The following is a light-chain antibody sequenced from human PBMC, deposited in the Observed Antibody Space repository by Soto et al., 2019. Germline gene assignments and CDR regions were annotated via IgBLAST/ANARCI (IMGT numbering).Light chain of an antibody. CDR3: SSYKSSNTLGV. CDR2: DVS. V-gene: IGLV2-14*01. CDR1: SSDVGAYNY. J-gene: IGLJ2*01. Sequence: QSALTQPASLSGSPGQSITISCTGTSSDVGAYNYVSWYQQHPGKAPKLMIYDVSNRPSGVSNRFSGSKSGNTAALTISGLQAEDEADYYCSSYKSSNTLGVFGGGTKLTVL.